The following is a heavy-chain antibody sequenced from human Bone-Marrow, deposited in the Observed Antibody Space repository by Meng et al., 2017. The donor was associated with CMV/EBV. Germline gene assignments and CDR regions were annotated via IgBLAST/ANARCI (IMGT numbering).Heavy chain of an antibody. D-gene: IGHD2-8*01. V-gene: IGHV1-69*05. Sequence: CKASGGTVSSYAVSGVRQAAEKGIEWMGGIIPIYGTAKYAQKLQGRVTITTDESTSTAYMERSSMRSEDTAVYYCARVLTSNWFDPWGQGTLVTVSS. CDR3: ARVLTSNWFDP. J-gene: IGHJ5*02. CDR1: GGTVSSYA. CDR2: IIPIYGTA.